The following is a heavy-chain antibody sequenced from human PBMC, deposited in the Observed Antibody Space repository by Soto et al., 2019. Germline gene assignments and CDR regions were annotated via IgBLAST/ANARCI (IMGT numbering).Heavy chain of an antibody. V-gene: IGHV4-4*07. CDR3: ATTVGAAYYFDF. D-gene: IGHD6-25*01. CDR1: GDSMGKYY. Sequence: SDTLSLPCTVSGDSMGKYYWSWIRRPAGKGLEWIGRIYTSGSTNYNRPLKSRVNMSIDTSNNHFSLNLKSVTAADAAVYYCATTVGAAYYFDFWGQGALVTVSS. J-gene: IGHJ4*02. CDR2: IYTSGST.